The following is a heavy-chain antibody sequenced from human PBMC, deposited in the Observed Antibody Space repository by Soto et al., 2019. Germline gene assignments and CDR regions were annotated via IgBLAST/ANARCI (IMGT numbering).Heavy chain of an antibody. J-gene: IGHJ4*02. Sequence: GGSLRLSCAASGFMFRSYAMHWVRQAPGKGLEWVAGIWYDGSTKYYGDSVKGRYSISRDNSKNMLDLQMNSLRAEDTAVYYCARVASSSSWHIPHFDQWGQGTLVTVS. CDR1: GFMFRSYA. CDR3: ARVASSSSWHIPHFDQ. V-gene: IGHV3-33*01. D-gene: IGHD6-13*01. CDR2: IWYDGSTK.